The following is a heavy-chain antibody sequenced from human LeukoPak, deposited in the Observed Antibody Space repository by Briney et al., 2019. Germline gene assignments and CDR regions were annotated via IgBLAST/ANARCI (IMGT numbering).Heavy chain of an antibody. CDR2: ISYDGSNK. CDR1: GFTFSSYG. D-gene: IGHD3-9*01. Sequence: GGSLRLSCAASGFTFSSYGMHWVRQAPGKGLEWVAVISYDGSNKYYADSVKGRFTISRDNSKNTLYLRMNSLRAEDTAVYYCAKDRARYFDWLLSLDYWGQGTLVTVSS. CDR3: AKDRARYFDWLLSLDY. V-gene: IGHV3-30*18. J-gene: IGHJ4*02.